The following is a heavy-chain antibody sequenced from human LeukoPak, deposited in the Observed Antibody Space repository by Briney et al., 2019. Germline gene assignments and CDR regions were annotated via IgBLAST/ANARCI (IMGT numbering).Heavy chain of an antibody. D-gene: IGHD1-26*01. CDR3: ARDGWAAPLPLDEKFDY. CDR2: ISSSGSTI. J-gene: IGHJ4*02. V-gene: IGHV3-48*03. Sequence: PGGSLRLSCAASGFTFSSYEMNWVRQAPGEGLECVSYISSSGSTIYYAHTVKGRFTISRDNAKNSLYLQMNSLRAEDTAVYYCARDGWAAPLPLDEKFDYWGQGTLVTVSS. CDR1: GFTFSSYE.